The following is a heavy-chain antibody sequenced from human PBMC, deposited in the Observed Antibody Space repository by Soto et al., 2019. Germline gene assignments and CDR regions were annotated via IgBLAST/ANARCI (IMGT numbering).Heavy chain of an antibody. D-gene: IGHD2-2*01. CDR3: AKDEFGCSSTSCYGDDY. CDR1: GFTFSSYA. V-gene: IGHV3-23*01. Sequence: GGSLRLSCAASGFTFSSYAMSWVRQAPGKGLEWVSAISGSGGSTYYADSVKGRFTISRDNSKNKLYLQMNSLRAEDTAVYYCAKDEFGCSSTSCYGDDYWGQGTLVTVSS. J-gene: IGHJ4*02. CDR2: ISGSGGST.